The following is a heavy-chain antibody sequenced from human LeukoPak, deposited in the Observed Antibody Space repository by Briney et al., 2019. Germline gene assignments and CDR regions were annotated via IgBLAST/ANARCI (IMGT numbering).Heavy chain of an antibody. Sequence: GGSLRLSCVASGFIFSNYGMHWVRQAPGKGLEWVATISYDGSNTYYVDSVKGRFTISRDNSKNTLYLQMNSLRPEDTAMYFCAKDRPDVVVVPVAVRSLPLNGMDVWGQGTSVTVSS. V-gene: IGHV3-30*18. CDR3: AKDRPDVVVVPVAVRSLPLNGMDV. J-gene: IGHJ6*02. CDR1: GFIFSNYG. D-gene: IGHD2-2*01. CDR2: ISYDGSNT.